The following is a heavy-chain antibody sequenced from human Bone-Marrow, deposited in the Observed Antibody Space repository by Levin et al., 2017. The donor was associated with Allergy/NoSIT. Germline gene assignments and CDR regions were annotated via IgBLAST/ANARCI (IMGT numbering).Heavy chain of an antibody. CDR2: VYSDGST. D-gene: IGHD6-13*01. CDR3: ARGVSNSWYGDI. J-gene: IGHJ4*02. Sequence: SCAASGFTVSSNYMSWVRQAPGKGLEWVSVVYSDGSTSYADSVKGRFTISRDNSKNTLYLQMDSLRAEDTAVYYCARGVSNSWYGDIWGQGTLVTVSS. CDR1: GFTVSSNY. V-gene: IGHV3-66*01.